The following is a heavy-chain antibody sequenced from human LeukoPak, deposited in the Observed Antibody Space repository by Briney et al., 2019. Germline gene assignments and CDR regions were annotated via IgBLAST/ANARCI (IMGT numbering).Heavy chain of an antibody. J-gene: IGHJ6*03. V-gene: IGHV4-61*02. CDR2: IYTSGST. CDR1: GGSISSGSYY. D-gene: IGHD3-9*01. Sequence: PSQTLSLTCTVSGGSISSGSYYWSWIRQPAGKGLEWIGRIYTSGSTNYNPSLKSRVTISVDTSKNQFSLKLSSVTAADTAVYYCARGSYYDILTGYYTAFDYYYYMDVWGKGTTVTISS. CDR3: ARGSYYDILTGYYTAFDYYYYMDV.